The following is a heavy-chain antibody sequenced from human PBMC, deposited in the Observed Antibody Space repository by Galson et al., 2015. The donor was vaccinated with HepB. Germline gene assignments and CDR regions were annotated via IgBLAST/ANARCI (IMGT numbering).Heavy chain of an antibody. CDR3: ARCSLQAITPNWFDP. V-gene: IGHV3-21*01. D-gene: IGHD1-14*01. CDR2: ISSSSSYI. CDR1: GFTFSSYA. J-gene: IGHJ5*02. Sequence: SLRLSCAASGFTFSSYAMSWVRQAPGKGLEWVSSISSSSSYIYYADSVKGRFTISRDNAKNSLYLQMNSLRAEDTAVYYCARCSLQAITPNWFDPWGQGTLVTVSS.